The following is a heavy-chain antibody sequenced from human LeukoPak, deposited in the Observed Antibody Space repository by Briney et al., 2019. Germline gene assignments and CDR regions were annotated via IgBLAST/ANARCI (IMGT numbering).Heavy chain of an antibody. J-gene: IGHJ4*02. CDR1: GYTFTSYY. CDR2: INPSGGST. CDR3: ARESVYCGGDCSSAY. V-gene: IGHV1-46*01. Sequence: ASVKVSCKASGYTFTSYYMHWVRQAPGQGLEWMGIINPSGGSTSYAQKFQGRVTMTSDTSTSTVYMEVRSLRSEDTAVYYCARESVYCGGDCSSAYWGQGTLVTVSS. D-gene: IGHD2-21*02.